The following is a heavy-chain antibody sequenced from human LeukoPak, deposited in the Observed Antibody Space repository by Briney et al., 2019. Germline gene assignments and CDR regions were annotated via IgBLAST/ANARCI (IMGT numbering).Heavy chain of an antibody. CDR2: INSEGSST. J-gene: IGHJ4*02. V-gene: IGHV3-74*01. CDR3: ALLGSKLLWRIDY. D-gene: IGHD3-10*01. Sequence: PGGSLRLSCAASGFTFSRYWMHWVRQAPGKGLVWVSRINSEGSSTTYADSVKGRFNISRDNSENTLYLLMNSLRGEDTAIYYCALLGSKLLWRIDYWGQGTLVTVSS. CDR1: GFTFSRYW.